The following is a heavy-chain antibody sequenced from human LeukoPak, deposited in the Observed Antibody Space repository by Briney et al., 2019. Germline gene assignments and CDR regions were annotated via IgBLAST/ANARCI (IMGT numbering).Heavy chain of an antibody. CDR2: ISGSGGST. D-gene: IGHD1-1*01. J-gene: IGHJ4*02. CDR3: AIGTGGYFDY. Sequence: GGSLRLSCAASGLTFSSYAMSWVRQAPGKGLEWVSTISGSGGSTYYADSVKGRFTISRDNSKNTLYLQMNSPRAEDTAVYYCAIGTGGYFDYWGQGTLVTVSS. V-gene: IGHV3-23*01. CDR1: GLTFSSYA.